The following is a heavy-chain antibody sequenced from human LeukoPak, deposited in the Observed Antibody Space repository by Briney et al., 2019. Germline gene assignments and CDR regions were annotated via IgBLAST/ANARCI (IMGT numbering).Heavy chain of an antibody. D-gene: IGHD6-19*01. CDR3: AKSPVAGIRSLAPAPFDY. Sequence: GGSLRLSYAASGFTFDDYAMHWVRQAPGKGLEWVSGISWNSGSIGYADCVKGRFTISRDNAKNSLYLQMNSLRAEDMALYYCAKSPVAGIRSLAPAPFDYWGQGTLVTVSS. CDR1: GFTFDDYA. V-gene: IGHV3-9*03. CDR2: ISWNSGSI. J-gene: IGHJ4*02.